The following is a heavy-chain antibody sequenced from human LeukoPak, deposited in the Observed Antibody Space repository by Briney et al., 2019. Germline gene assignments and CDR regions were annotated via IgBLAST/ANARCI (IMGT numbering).Heavy chain of an antibody. CDR2: INHSGST. D-gene: IGHD3-10*01. J-gene: IGHJ4*02. V-gene: IGHV4-34*01. CDR3: ARVRSLHFTMVRGAIAYYFDY. CDR1: GGSFSGYY. Sequence: SETLSLTCAVYGGSFSGYYWSWIRQPPGKGLEWIGEINHSGSTNYNPSLKSRVTISVDTSKNQFSLKLSSVTAADTAVYYCARVRSLHFTMVRGAIAYYFDYWGQGTLVTVSS.